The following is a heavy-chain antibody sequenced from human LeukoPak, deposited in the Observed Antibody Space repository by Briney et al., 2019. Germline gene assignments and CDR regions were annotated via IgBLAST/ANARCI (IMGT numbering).Heavy chain of an antibody. CDR2: INWNGGSR. CDR3: ARDNTDYYFHPFDY. Sequence: PGGSLRLSCAASGFNFDDYVMSWVRQAPGKGLEWVSGINWNGGSRGYADSVKGRFTISRDNAKNSLYLQMNSLRVEDTAIYYCARDNTDYYFHPFDYWGQGTLVTVSS. D-gene: IGHD3-9*01. J-gene: IGHJ4*02. V-gene: IGHV3-20*04. CDR1: GFNFDDYV.